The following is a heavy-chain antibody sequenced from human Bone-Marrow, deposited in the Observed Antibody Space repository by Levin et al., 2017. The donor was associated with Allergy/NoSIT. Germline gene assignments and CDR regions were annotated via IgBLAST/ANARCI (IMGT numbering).Heavy chain of an antibody. D-gene: IGHD3-22*01. J-gene: IGHJ4*02. Sequence: PSETLSLTCAASGFTFSNYGMHWVRQAPGKGLEWVAIISYDGSNEYYADSVKGRFTISRDISKNTLYLQMNSLRAEDTAVYYCAKGHYYDSSGRYSYLDSWGQGTLVTVSS. CDR2: ISYDGSNE. CDR3: AKGHYYDSSGRYSYLDS. CDR1: GFTFSNYG. V-gene: IGHV3-30*18.